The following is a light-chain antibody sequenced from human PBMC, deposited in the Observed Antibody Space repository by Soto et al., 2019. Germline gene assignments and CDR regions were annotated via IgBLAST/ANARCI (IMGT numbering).Light chain of an antibody. J-gene: IGKJ5*01. CDR3: HSRA. CDR1: QTISRW. CDR2: DAS. Sequence: DIQLTQTPATLSASVGDEVTITCRASQTISRWLAWYQQKPGRAPKLLIYDASTLESGVPSRFSGSGSETEFTLNISRLQPDDFATYFCHSRAFGQGTRLEIK. V-gene: IGKV1-5*01.